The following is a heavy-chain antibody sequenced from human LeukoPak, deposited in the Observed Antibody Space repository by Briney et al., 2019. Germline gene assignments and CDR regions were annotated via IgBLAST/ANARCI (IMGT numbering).Heavy chain of an antibody. CDR2: IYYSGTT. Sequence: SETLSLTCTVYGGSISSYYWSWIRQPPGRGLEWIGYIYYSGTTNYNPSLTSRVTISVDTSKNQFSLKLSSVTAADTAVYYCAREVDAVFDPWGQGTLVTVSS. J-gene: IGHJ5*02. V-gene: IGHV4-59*01. CDR1: GGSISSYY. D-gene: IGHD2-15*01. CDR3: AREVDAVFDP.